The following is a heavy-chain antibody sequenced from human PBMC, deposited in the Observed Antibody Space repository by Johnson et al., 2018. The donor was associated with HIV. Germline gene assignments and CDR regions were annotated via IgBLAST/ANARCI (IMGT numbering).Heavy chain of an antibody. V-gene: IGHV3-15*01. CDR3: ASSPQQPYGTGNAFDI. J-gene: IGHJ3*02. CDR2: IKSKTDGGTT. Sequence: MQLVESGGGLVKPGGSLRLSCAASGFTFSNAWMSWVRQAPGKGLEWVGRIKSKTDGGTTDYAAPVKGRFPISRDNSKNTLYLQINNLRAEDTAVDYCASSPQQPYGTGNAFDIWGQGTMVTVSS. D-gene: IGHD3-10*01. CDR1: GFTFSNAW.